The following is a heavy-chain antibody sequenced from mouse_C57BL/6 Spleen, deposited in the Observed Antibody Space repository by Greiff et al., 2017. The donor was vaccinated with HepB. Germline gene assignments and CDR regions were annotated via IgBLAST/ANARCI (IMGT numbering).Heavy chain of an antibody. CDR1: GFNIKNTY. Sequence: VQLKESVAELVRPGASVKLSCTASGFNIKNTYMHWVKQRPEQGLEWIGRIDPANGNTKYAPKFQGKATITADTSSNTAYLQLSSLTSEDTAIYYCASDHYYGSSYYFDYWGQGTTLTVSS. CDR3: ASDHYYGSSYYFDY. J-gene: IGHJ2*01. CDR2: IDPANGNT. D-gene: IGHD1-1*01. V-gene: IGHV14-3*01.